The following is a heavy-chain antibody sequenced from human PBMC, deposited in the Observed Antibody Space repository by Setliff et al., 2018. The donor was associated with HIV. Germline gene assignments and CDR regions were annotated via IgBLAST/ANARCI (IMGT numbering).Heavy chain of an antibody. J-gene: IGHJ6*03. CDR2: IWYDGSNK. D-gene: IGHD2-21*01. V-gene: IGHV3-33*01. CDR3: ARDRGYGTRYSYYYMDV. CDR1: GFTFSSYG. Sequence: GESLKISCAVSGFTFSSYGMHWVRQAPGKGLEWVAVIWYDGSNKYYTDSVKGRFTISRDNSKNTLYLQMNSLRAEDTAVYYCARDRGYGTRYSYYYMDVWGKGTTVTVSS.